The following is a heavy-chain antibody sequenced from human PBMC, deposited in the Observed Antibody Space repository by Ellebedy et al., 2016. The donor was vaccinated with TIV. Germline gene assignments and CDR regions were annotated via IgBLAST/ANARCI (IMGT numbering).Heavy chain of an antibody. CDR2: IRYYGSNK. Sequence: GRSLRLSCAASGFTFKNYGMHWVRQAPGKGLEWVPVIRYYGSNKYYADSVNGRFTLSRDNSKDTLWLQMNRLRAEDTGIYYCARDGRDCSAGTCYKFQHWGQGTLVTVSS. J-gene: IGHJ1*01. D-gene: IGHD2-15*01. CDR3: ARDGRDCSAGTCYKFQH. V-gene: IGHV3-33*01. CDR1: GFTFKNYG.